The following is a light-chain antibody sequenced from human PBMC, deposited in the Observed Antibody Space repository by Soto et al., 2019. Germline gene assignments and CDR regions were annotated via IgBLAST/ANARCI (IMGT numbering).Light chain of an antibody. CDR3: QQFNNYPIT. J-gene: IGKJ5*01. V-gene: IGKV1D-13*01. CDR2: DAS. CDR1: QGISSA. Sequence: IQLTQSPSFLSASLGDRVTITCRASQGISSALAWYQQKPGKAPKLLIYDASSLESGVPSRFRGSGSGTDFTLTISSLQPEDFETYYCQQFNNYPITFGQGTRLEIK.